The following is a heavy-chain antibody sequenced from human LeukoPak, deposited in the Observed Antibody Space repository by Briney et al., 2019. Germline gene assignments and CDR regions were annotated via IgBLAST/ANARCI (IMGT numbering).Heavy chain of an antibody. V-gene: IGHV1-8*01. J-gene: IGHJ4*02. D-gene: IGHD3-22*01. CDR1: GYTFTSYD. Sequence: GASVKVSCKASGYTFTSYDINWVRQATGQGLEWMGWMNPNSGNAGYSQKFQDRVTMTGDTSISTAYMELSRLRSDDTAVYYCARVRGAYYYDSSGYPDYWGQGTLVTVSS. CDR2: MNPNSGNA. CDR3: ARVRGAYYYDSSGYPDY.